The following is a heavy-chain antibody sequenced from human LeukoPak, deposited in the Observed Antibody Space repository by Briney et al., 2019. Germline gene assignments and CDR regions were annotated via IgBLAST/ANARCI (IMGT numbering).Heavy chain of an antibody. V-gene: IGHV3-74*01. CDR3: TSRGGGDNYDFDY. D-gene: IGHD5-24*01. CDR1: GFTLSNHW. J-gene: IGHJ4*02. Sequence: PGGSLRLSCAVSGFTLSNHWMHWVRQAPGKGLVWVSRIKSDGISTSYADSVKGRFTISRDNAKNTLYLQMKSLRAEDTAVYYCTSRGGGDNYDFDYWGQGTLVTVSS. CDR2: IKSDGIST.